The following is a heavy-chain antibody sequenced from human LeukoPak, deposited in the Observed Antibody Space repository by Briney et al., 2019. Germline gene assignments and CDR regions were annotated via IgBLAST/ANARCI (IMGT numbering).Heavy chain of an antibody. Sequence: SETLSLTCTVSGGSISSSTYYWGWIRQPPGKGREWIGRIYYSGATYYNPSLKSRLTVSVDTSKNQFSLRLSSVTTADSAVYFCARSFDYYDSAGYLDHWGQGIRVTVSS. CDR3: ARSFDYYDSAGYLDH. D-gene: IGHD3-22*01. J-gene: IGHJ4*02. CDR2: IYYSGAT. V-gene: IGHV4-39*07. CDR1: GGSISSSTYY.